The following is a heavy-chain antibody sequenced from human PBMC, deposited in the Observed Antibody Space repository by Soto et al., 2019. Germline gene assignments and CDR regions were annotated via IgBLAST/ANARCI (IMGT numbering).Heavy chain of an antibody. J-gene: IGHJ4*02. Sequence: QVQLVQSGAEVKKPGSSVKVSCKASGGTFSSYAISWVRQAPGQGLEWMGGIIPIFGRANYAQKFQGRVTITADESTSTAYMELSSLRSEDTAVYYCARVPGSSSSFYFDYWGQGTLVTVSS. D-gene: IGHD6-6*01. CDR2: IIPIFGRA. V-gene: IGHV1-69*12. CDR3: ARVPGSSSSFYFDY. CDR1: GGTFSSYA.